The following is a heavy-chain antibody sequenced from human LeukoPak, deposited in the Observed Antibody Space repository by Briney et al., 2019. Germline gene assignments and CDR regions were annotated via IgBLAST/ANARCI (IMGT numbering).Heavy chain of an antibody. CDR3: TTVVVSDWYKIYYYYYYYMDV. Sequence: PGGSLRLSCAASGFTFSNAWMSWVRQAPGKGLEWVGRIKSKTDGGTTDYAAPVKGRFTISRDDSKNTLYLQMNSLKTEDTAVYYCTTVVVSDWYKIYYYYYYYMDVWGKGTTVTVSS. CDR2: IKSKTDGGTT. J-gene: IGHJ6*03. V-gene: IGHV3-15*01. CDR1: GFTFSNAW. D-gene: IGHD3-9*01.